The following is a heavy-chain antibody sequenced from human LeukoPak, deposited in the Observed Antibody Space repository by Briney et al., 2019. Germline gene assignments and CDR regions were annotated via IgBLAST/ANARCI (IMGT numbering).Heavy chain of an antibody. J-gene: IGHJ4*02. CDR2: LYYSGST. D-gene: IGHD6-6*01. V-gene: IGHV4-39*02. CDR3: ARDFTAARPIDY. Sequence: PSETLSLTCSVSGGSISSSSYYWGWIRQPPGEGLEWIGSLYYSGSTYYNASLKSRVTISVDTYKNQFSLKLSSVTAADTAVYYCARDFTAARPIDYWGQGTLVTVSS. CDR1: GGSISSSSYY.